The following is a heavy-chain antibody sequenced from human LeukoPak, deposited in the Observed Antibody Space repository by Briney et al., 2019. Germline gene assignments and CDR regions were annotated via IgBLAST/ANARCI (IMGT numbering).Heavy chain of an antibody. D-gene: IGHD6-6*01. Sequence: SETLSLTCTVSGGSISSSSYSWGWIRQPPGKGLEWIGSIYYSGSTYYNPSLKSRVTISVDTSKNQFSLKLSSVTAADTAVYYCARHSIRSRIAARPPFDPWGQGTLVTVSS. J-gene: IGHJ5*02. V-gene: IGHV4-39*01. CDR1: GGSISSSSYS. CDR3: ARHSIRSRIAARPPFDP. CDR2: IYYSGST.